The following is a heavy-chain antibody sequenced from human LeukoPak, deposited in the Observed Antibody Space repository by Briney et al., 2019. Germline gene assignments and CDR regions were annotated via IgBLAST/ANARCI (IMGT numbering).Heavy chain of an antibody. CDR2: IYYSGST. Sequence: SETLSLTCTVSGGSISSSSYYWGWIRQPPGKGLEWIGSIYYSGSTYYDPSLKSRVTISVDTSKNQFSLKLSSVTAADTAVYYCARISYYYYYMDVWGKGTTVTVSS. V-gene: IGHV4-39*01. CDR3: ARISYYYYYMDV. J-gene: IGHJ6*03. CDR1: GGSISSSSYY.